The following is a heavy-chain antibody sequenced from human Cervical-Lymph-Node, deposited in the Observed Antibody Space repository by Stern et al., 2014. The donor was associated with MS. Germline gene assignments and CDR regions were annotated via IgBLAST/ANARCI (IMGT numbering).Heavy chain of an antibody. D-gene: IGHD2-15*01. Sequence: VQLVESGGGLVKPGGSLRLSCAASGFTFSSYSMNWVRQAPGKGLEWVSSISSSSSYIYYADSVNGRFTISRDNAKNSLYLQMNSLRAEDTAVYYCARDLGYCSGGSCYGRGFDYWGQGTLVTVSS. CDR1: GFTFSSYS. J-gene: IGHJ4*02. CDR3: ARDLGYCSGGSCYGRGFDY. CDR2: ISSSSSYI. V-gene: IGHV3-21*01.